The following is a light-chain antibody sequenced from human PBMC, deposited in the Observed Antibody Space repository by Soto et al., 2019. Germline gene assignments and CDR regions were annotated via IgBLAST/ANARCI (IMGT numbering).Light chain of an antibody. V-gene: IGKV1D-12*01. J-gene: IGKJ4*01. CDR2: AAS. CDR3: QQASSPPLT. Sequence: DIQMTQSPSSVSAYVGDRVTITCRASRSITTYLAWYRQKPGRAPNLLIHAASTLQSGVPSRFSGSGSGTDFTLTISSLQPEDSATYYCQQASSPPLTFGGGTKVEIK. CDR1: RSITTY.